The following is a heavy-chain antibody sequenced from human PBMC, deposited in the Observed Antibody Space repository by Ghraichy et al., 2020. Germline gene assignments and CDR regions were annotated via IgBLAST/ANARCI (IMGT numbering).Heavy chain of an antibody. Sequence: GGSLRLSCTASGFTFNSYAMNWVRQAPGKGLEWVSGIGMTGTSTYYADSVKGQFTISRDNSKNTVFLQMNSLRAEDTAVYYCAKDSAAVAGKRGGFDIWGQGTMVTGSS. CDR2: IGMTGTST. CDR3: AKDSAAVAGKRGGFDI. J-gene: IGHJ3*02. CDR1: GFTFNSYA. D-gene: IGHD6-19*01. V-gene: IGHV3-23*01.